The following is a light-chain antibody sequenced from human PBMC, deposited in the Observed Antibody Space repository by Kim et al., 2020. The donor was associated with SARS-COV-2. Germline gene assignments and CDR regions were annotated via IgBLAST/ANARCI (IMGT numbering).Light chain of an antibody. CDR3: QQYHGDPPT. Sequence: DIQMTQSPSVLSASVGDRVTITCRVSQDISNYVAWLQQKAGKAPKSLIYAASGLQRGVPSKFSGSGSGTHFTLTINSLQPEDFATYYCQQYHGDPPTFGQGTKVDIK. CDR2: AAS. CDR1: QDISNY. J-gene: IGKJ1*01. V-gene: IGKV1-16*02.